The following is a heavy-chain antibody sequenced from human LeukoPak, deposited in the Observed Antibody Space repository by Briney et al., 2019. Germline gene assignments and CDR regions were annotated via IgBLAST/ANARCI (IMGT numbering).Heavy chain of an antibody. Sequence: GGSLRLSCVASGFPFSSYWMTWVRQAPGKGLEWVANIKQDGSKKSYVDSVKGRFTTSRDTSKNTLYLQMNNLRAEDTAVYYCARDLDYRIDPWGQGALVTVSS. D-gene: IGHD4-11*01. J-gene: IGHJ5*02. CDR1: GFPFSSYW. V-gene: IGHV3-7*03. CDR3: ARDLDYRIDP. CDR2: IKQDGSKK.